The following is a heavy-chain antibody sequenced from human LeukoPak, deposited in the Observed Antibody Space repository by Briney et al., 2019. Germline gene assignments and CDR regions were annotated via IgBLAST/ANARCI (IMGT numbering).Heavy chain of an antibody. CDR1: GFTFSSYS. CDR2: ISSSSSTI. CDR3: ARVPGGYGDYGSPISDY. D-gene: IGHD4-17*01. V-gene: IGHV3-48*04. J-gene: IGHJ4*02. Sequence: GGSLRLSCAASGFTFSSYSMNWVRQAPGKGLEWVSYISSSSSTIYYADSVKGRFTISRDNAKNSLYLQMNSLRAEDTAVYYCARVPGGYGDYGSPISDYWGQGTLVTVSS.